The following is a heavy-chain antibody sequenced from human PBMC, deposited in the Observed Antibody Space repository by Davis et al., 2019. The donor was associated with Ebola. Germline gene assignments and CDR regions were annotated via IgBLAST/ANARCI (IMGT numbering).Heavy chain of an antibody. Sequence: SQTLSLTCAVYGGSFRGHYWSWIRQPPGKGLEWIGQINHSGSTNYNPSLKSRVTISVDTSKNQFSLKLSSVTAADTAVYYCARGLHGYDRYTALAYWGQGTLVTVSS. CDR2: INHSGST. D-gene: IGHD5-12*01. CDR1: GGSFRGHY. CDR3: ARGLHGYDRYTALAY. J-gene: IGHJ4*02. V-gene: IGHV4-34*01.